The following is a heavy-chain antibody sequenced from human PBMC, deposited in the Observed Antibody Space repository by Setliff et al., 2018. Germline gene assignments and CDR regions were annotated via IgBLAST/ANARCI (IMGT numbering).Heavy chain of an antibody. Sequence: SVKVSCKTSGFSFSTFGISWVRQAPGQGLEWMGGTIPVFGTTDYAQKFHGRVTIITDESTSTAYMELSSLTSDDTAVYYCAREGVDTRSSTDYRYYMDVWGKGTTVTVSS. D-gene: IGHD5-18*01. CDR1: GFSFSTFG. CDR2: TIPVFGTT. CDR3: AREGVDTRSSTDYRYYMDV. J-gene: IGHJ6*03. V-gene: IGHV1-69*05.